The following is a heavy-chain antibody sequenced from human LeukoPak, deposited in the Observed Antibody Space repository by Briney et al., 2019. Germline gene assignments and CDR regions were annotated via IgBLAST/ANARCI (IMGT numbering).Heavy chain of an antibody. CDR2: MNPNSGNT. CDR3: ARGLKINCSSTSCYLIY. J-gene: IGHJ4*02. D-gene: IGHD2-2*01. Sequence: GASVKVSCKASGYTFTSYDINWVRQATGQGLQWMGWMNPNSGNTGYAQKFQGRVTITRNTSISTAYMELSSLRSEDTAVYYCARGLKINCSSTSCYLIYWGQGTLVTVSS. V-gene: IGHV1-8*03. CDR1: GYTFTSYD.